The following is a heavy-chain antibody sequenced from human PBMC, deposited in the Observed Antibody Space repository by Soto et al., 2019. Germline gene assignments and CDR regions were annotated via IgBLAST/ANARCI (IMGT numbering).Heavy chain of an antibody. J-gene: IGHJ4*02. Sequence: ASVKVSCKASGYTFTGYYMHWVRQAPGQGLEWMGWINPNSGGTNYAQKFQGWVTMTRDTSISTAYMELSRLRSDDTAVYYCARERQQLVILGYFDYWGQGTLVTVPQ. CDR2: INPNSGGT. CDR1: GYTFTGYY. CDR3: ARERQQLVILGYFDY. V-gene: IGHV1-2*04. D-gene: IGHD6-13*01.